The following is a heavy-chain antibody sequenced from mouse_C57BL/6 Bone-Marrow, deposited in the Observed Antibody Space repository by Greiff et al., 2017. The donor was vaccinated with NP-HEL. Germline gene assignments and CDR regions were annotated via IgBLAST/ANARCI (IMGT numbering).Heavy chain of an antibody. CDR1: GYTFTSYW. D-gene: IGHD3-3*01. V-gene: IGHV1-5*01. Sequence: VQLQQSGTVLARPGASVKMSCKTSGYTFTSYWMHWVKQRPGQGLEWIGAIYPGNSDTSYNQKFKGKAKLTAVTSASTAYMELSSLTNEDSAVYDCTRLSKLGGAWFAYWGQGTLVTVSA. CDR2: IYPGNSDT. J-gene: IGHJ3*01. CDR3: TRLSKLGGAWFAY.